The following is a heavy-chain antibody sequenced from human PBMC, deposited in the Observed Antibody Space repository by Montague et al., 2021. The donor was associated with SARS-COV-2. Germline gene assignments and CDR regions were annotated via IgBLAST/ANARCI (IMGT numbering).Heavy chain of an antibody. CDR2: IYYSGST. Sequence: SETLSLTCIVSGGSISSSSYHWGWIRQPPGKGLEWIGTIYYSGSTYYNPSLKSRVTISVDTSKNQFSLKLSPVTAADTAVYYWARLRYYGGNSGFQGLVDYWGQGALVNVSS. CDR1: GGSISSSSYH. J-gene: IGHJ4*02. CDR3: ARLRYYGGNSGFQGLVDY. V-gene: IGHV4-39*01. D-gene: IGHD4-23*01.